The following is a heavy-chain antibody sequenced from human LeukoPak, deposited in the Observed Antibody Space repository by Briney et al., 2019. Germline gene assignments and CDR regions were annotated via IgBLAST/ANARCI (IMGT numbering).Heavy chain of an antibody. CDR3: GRDPNGDYVGAFEF. D-gene: IGHD4-17*01. CDR1: GFIFSKYA. Sequence: GGSLRLSCRASGFIFSKYALVWVRQAPGKGLEWVPVIWASGGNTRYADAVKGRFTISRDNSKNTLYLQMNSLGADDTAVYYCGRDPNGDYVGAFEFWGQGTMVTVSS. CDR2: IWASGGNT. J-gene: IGHJ3*01. V-gene: IGHV3-23*01.